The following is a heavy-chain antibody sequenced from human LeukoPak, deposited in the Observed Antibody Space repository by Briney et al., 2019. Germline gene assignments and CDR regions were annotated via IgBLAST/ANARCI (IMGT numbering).Heavy chain of an antibody. CDR2: MNPNSGNT. Sequence: ASVKVSCKASGYTFTSYDINWVRQATGQGLEWMGWMNPNSGNTGYAQKFQGRVTMTRNTSISTAYMELSSLRSEDTAVYYRASWLVGSSWFPFDYWGQGTLVTVSS. CDR1: GYTFTSYD. V-gene: IGHV1-8*01. J-gene: IGHJ4*02. CDR3: ASWLVGSSWFPFDY. D-gene: IGHD6-13*01.